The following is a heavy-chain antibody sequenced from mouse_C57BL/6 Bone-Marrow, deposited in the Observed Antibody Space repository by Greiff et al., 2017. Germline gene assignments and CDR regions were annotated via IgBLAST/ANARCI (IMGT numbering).Heavy chain of an antibody. CDR2: IYPADGDT. D-gene: IGHD2-4*01. CDR1: GYAFTSSW. V-gene: IGHV1-82*01. CDR3: ASYDDGNY. Sequence: QVQLQQPGPELVKPGASVKISCKASGYAFTSSWMNWVKQRPGQGLEWIGRIYPADGDTNYNGKFKGKATLTADTSSSTAYMQLSSLTSEDSAVYFCASYDDGNYWGQGTTLTVSS. J-gene: IGHJ2*01.